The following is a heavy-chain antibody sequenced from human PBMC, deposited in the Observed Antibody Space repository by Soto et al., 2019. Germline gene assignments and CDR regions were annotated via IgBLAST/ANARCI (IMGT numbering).Heavy chain of an antibody. CDR2: MNHGGST. Sequence: PSETLSLTCAVYGGSFSGYYWSGIRQSPGKGLEWIGEMNHGGSTNCNPSLKSRVTISVDTSKNQFSLKLSSVTAADTAVYYCAKEKGYCINGVCYGGYFDYWGQGTLVTVSS. V-gene: IGHV4-34*01. J-gene: IGHJ4*02. CDR3: AKEKGYCINGVCYGGYFDY. D-gene: IGHD2-8*01. CDR1: GGSFSGYY.